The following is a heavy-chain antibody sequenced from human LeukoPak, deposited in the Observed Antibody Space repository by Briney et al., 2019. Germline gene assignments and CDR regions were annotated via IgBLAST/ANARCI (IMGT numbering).Heavy chain of an antibody. D-gene: IGHD1-7*01. Sequence: SETLSFTCTVSGDSISSGNYWGWIRQPPGKGLEWIGSIHYSGSTYNNPSLNSRVTISVDMSKNQLSLKLSSVTAADTAVYHCASERKELPAFFDYWGQGTLVTVSS. CDR1: GDSISSGNY. CDR2: IHYSGST. J-gene: IGHJ4*02. CDR3: ASERKELPAFFDY. V-gene: IGHV4-38-2*02.